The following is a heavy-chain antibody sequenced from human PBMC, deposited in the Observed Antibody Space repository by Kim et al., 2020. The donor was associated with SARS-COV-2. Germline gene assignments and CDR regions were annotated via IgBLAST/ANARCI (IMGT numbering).Heavy chain of an antibody. CDR2: TYYRSKWYN. CDR1: GDSVSSDSAA. V-gene: IGHV6-1*01. J-gene: IGHJ4*02. Sequence: SQTLSLTCAISGDSVSSDSAAWNWIRQSPSRGLEWLGKTYYRSKWYNTYAVSVKSRITINPDTSKNQFSLQLDSVTPEDTAVYFCAREGGGWSTNYFFDYWGQGTLVTVSS. CDR3: AREGGGWSTNYFFDY. D-gene: IGHD6-19*01.